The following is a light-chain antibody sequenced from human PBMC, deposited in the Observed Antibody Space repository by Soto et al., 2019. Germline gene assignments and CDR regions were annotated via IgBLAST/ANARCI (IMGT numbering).Light chain of an antibody. CDR2: EVV. V-gene: IGLV2-8*01. J-gene: IGLJ1*01. CDR1: QNDIGVYDF. Sequence: QYVLTEPPSASGSTGQSVTISCTGTQNDIGVYDFVSWDQHHPGTAPRLVIYEVVQRPSGVPDLFSGSQSGNTASLTVSGLQAADEADYFCKSYAGSNTYVFGSGTKVTVL. CDR3: KSYAGSNTYV.